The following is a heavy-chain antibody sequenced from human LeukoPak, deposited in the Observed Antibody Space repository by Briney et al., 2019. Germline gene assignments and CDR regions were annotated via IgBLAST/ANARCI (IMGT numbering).Heavy chain of an antibody. V-gene: IGHV3-21*01. CDR2: ISSSSSYI. Sequence: PGGSLRLSCAASGFAFSSYSMNWVRQAPGKGLEWVSSISSSSSYIYYADSVKGRFTISRGNAKNSLYLQMNSLRAEDTAVYYCARALTLYSYGQGYWGQGTLVTVSS. D-gene: IGHD5-18*01. CDR3: ARALTLYSYGQGY. J-gene: IGHJ4*02. CDR1: GFAFSSYS.